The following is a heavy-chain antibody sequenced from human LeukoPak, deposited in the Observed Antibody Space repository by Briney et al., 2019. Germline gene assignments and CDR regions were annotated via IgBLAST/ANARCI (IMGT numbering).Heavy chain of an antibody. J-gene: IGHJ4*02. CDR3: AKERYYDSSGPDY. CDR2: ISGSGGST. D-gene: IGHD3-22*01. V-gene: IGHV3-23*01. CDR1: GFTFSSYG. Sequence: PGGSLRLSRAASGFTFSSYGMSWVRQAPGKGLEWVSAISGSGGSTYYADSVKGRFTISRDNSKNTLYLQMNSLRAEDTAVYYCAKERYYDSSGPDYWGQGTLVTVSS.